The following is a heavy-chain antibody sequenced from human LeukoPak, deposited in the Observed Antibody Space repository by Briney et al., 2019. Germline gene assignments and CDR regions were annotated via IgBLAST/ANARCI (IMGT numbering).Heavy chain of an antibody. CDR3: ARYGHCTNGVCYSNYYYYMDV. J-gene: IGHJ6*03. Sequence: KPGESLKISCKGSGYSFTSYWIGWVRQMPGKGLEWMGIIYPDDSDTRYSPSFEGQVIISVDKSISTAYLQWSSLKASDTATYYCARYGHCTNGVCYSNYYYYMDVWGKGTTVTVSS. CDR2: IYPDDSDT. V-gene: IGHV5-51*03. CDR1: GYSFTSYW. D-gene: IGHD2-8*01.